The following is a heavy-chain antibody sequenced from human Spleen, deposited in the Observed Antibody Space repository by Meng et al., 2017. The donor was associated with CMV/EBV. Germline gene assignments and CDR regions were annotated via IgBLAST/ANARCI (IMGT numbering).Heavy chain of an antibody. D-gene: IGHD2-15*01. J-gene: IGHJ4*02. CDR1: GYTFTGYY. Sequence: QMQLVQAGAEVKPPGASVTVSCKASGYTFTGYYIHWVRQAPGQGLEWMGWINPNSGGTNYAQKFKGRVTMTRDTSISTAYMELSRLRSDDTAVYYCARARWDYWGQGTLVTVSS. V-gene: IGHV1-2*02. CDR2: INPNSGGT. CDR3: ARARWDY.